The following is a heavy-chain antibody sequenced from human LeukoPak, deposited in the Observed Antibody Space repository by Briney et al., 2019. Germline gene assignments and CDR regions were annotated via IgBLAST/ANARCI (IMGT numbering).Heavy chain of an antibody. CDR2: IYPGDSDT. V-gene: IGHV5-51*01. CDR1: GYSFTSYW. Sequence: GESLKISCKVSGYSFTSYWIGWVRQMPGKGLEWMGIIYPGDSDTRYSPSFQGQVTISVDKSISTAYLQWSSLKASDTAMYYCARRLGDCTNGVCTYYFDYWGQGTLVTVSS. CDR3: ARRLGDCTNGVCTYYFDY. D-gene: IGHD2-8*01. J-gene: IGHJ4*02.